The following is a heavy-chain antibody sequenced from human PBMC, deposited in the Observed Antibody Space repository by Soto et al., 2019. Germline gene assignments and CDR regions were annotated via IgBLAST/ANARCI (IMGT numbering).Heavy chain of an antibody. D-gene: IGHD3-10*01. Sequence: EVQLLDSGGGLVQPGGSLRLSCEASGFTFRSYVMSWVRQAPGKGLEWVSSISGSGGGTYYADSVKGRVTISRDNSKNTLSVQMNCLRAENTAVDYCTNARGSGSYFNPSDAFDFWGQGTMVTVSS. J-gene: IGHJ3*01. V-gene: IGHV3-23*01. CDR2: ISGSGGGT. CDR1: GFTFRSYV. CDR3: TNARGSGSYFNPSDAFDF.